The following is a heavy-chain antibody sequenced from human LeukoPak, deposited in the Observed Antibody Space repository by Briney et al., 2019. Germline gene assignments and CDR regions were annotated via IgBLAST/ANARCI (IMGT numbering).Heavy chain of an antibody. CDR1: GGSISSYY. CDR2: IYYSGTT. Sequence: SETLSLTCTVFGGSISSYYWSWIRQPPGKGLEWIGYIYYSGTTNYNPSLKSRVTISVDTSKNQFPLKLSSVTAADTAVYYCARGVYIAAAQYGYWGQGTLVTVSS. D-gene: IGHD6-13*01. J-gene: IGHJ4*02. CDR3: ARGVYIAAAQYGY. V-gene: IGHV4-59*01.